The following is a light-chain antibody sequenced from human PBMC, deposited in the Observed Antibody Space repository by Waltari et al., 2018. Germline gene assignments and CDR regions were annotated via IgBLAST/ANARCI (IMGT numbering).Light chain of an antibody. J-gene: IGKJ4*02. Sequence: EIVLTQSPATLSLSPGERATLSCRASQSVGSYLAWYQHRPGQAPSLLIYDASTRATGIPARFSGSVSGTDFTLTISSLEPEDFAVYYCQQRTNWPSLTFGGGTKVEIK. CDR1: QSVGSY. CDR3: QQRTNWPSLT. V-gene: IGKV3-11*01. CDR2: DAS.